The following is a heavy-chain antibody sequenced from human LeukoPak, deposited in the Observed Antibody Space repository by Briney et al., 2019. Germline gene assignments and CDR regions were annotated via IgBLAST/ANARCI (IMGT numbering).Heavy chain of an antibody. D-gene: IGHD5-24*01. J-gene: IGHJ5*02. Sequence: SSETLSLTCTVSGGSISSGGYYWSWIRQHPGKGLEWIGYIYYSGSTYYNPSLKSRVTISVDTSKNQFSLKLSSVTAADTAVYYCARACRDVRVPLYNWFDPWGQGTLVTVSS. CDR1: GGSISSGGYY. V-gene: IGHV4-31*03. CDR2: IYYSGST. CDR3: ARACRDVRVPLYNWFDP.